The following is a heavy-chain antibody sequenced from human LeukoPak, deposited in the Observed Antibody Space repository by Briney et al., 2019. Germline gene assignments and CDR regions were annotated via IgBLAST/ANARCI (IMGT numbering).Heavy chain of an antibody. D-gene: IGHD1-26*01. CDR1: GFTVSSNY. J-gene: IGHJ4*02. Sequence: GGSLRLSCAASGFTVSSNYMSWVRQAPGKGLEWVSVIYSGGSRYYADSVKGRFTISRDNSKNTLYLQMNSLRAEDTAVYYCARELVGATRGFDYWGRGTLVTVSS. CDR2: IYSGGSR. CDR3: ARELVGATRGFDY. V-gene: IGHV3-66*01.